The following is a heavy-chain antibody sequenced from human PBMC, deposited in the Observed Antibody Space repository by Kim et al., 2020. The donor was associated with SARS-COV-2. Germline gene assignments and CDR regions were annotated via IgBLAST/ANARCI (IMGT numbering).Heavy chain of an antibody. CDR1: GYSFTSYW. CDR2: IYPGDSDT. V-gene: IGHV5-51*01. D-gene: IGHD3-3*01. CDR3: ARHKEVTARFAYYYYGMDV. Sequence: GESLKISCKGSGYSFTSYWIGWVRQMPGKGLEWMGIIYPGDSDTRYSPSFQGQVTIPADKSISTAYLQWSSLKASDTAMYYCARHKEVTARFAYYYYGMDVWGQGTTVTVSS. J-gene: IGHJ6*02.